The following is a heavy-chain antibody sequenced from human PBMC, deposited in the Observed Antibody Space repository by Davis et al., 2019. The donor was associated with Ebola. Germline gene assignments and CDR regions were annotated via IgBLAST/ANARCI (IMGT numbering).Heavy chain of an antibody. V-gene: IGHV1-3*04. CDR2: INTGNGNT. J-gene: IGHJ4*02. CDR3: ARDQRGYSYGYFDY. D-gene: IGHD5-18*01. CDR1: GYTFTSYA. Sequence: AASVKVSCKASGYTFTSYAMHWVRQAPGQRLEWMGWINTGNGNTKYSQKFQGRVTITRDTSASTAFMELSSLRSEDTAVYYCARDQRGYSYGYFDYWGQGTLVTVSS.